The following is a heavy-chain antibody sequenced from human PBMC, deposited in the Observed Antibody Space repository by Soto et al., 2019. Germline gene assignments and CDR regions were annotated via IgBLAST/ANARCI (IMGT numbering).Heavy chain of an antibody. CDR1: GFTFSSYA. V-gene: IGHV3-23*01. CDR2: ISGSGGST. J-gene: IGHJ4*02. Sequence: GGSLRLSCAASGFTFSSYAMSWVRQAPGKGLEWVSAISGSGGSTYYADSVKGRFTISRDNSKNTLYLQMNSLRAEDTAVYYCAKDHYGSGSYYDFDYWGQGTLVTVSS. D-gene: IGHD3-10*01. CDR3: AKDHYGSGSYYDFDY.